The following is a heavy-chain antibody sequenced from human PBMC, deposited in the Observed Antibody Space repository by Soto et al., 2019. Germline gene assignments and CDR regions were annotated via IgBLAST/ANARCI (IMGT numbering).Heavy chain of an antibody. D-gene: IGHD3-3*01. CDR2: IWYDGNKR. V-gene: IGHV3-33*01. J-gene: IGHJ6*02. CDR1: GFTFNNYV. CDR3: ARDPGIWFLEWLLPQMDV. Sequence: TGGSLRLSCAASGFTFNNYVLHWVRQAPGKGLGWVALIWYDGNKRYYADSVKGRFTISRDNSKNTLYLEMNSLRAEDTAVYYCARDPGIWFLEWLLPQMDVWGLGTTVTVSS.